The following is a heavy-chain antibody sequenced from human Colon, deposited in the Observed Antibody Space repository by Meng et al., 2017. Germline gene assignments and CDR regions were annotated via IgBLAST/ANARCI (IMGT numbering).Heavy chain of an antibody. Sequence: VQLQESGPGLVRASETLSLTCTVSGGSLSSGNDYWSWIRQAPGKGLEWIGYISYSGNSLYNPSLKSRVDISTDTSRRQCSLKFNSVTAADTAIYYCATGPGYSSGLDSWGRGALVIVSS. CDR2: ISYSGNS. CDR3: ATGPGYSSGLDS. CDR1: GGSLSSGNDY. D-gene: IGHD6-19*01. V-gene: IGHV4-61*01. J-gene: IGHJ4*02.